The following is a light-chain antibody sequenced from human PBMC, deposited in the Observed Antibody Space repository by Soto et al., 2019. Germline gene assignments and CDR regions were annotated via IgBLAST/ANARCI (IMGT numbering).Light chain of an antibody. J-gene: IGLJ3*02. CDR3: QSYDSGLSGSV. V-gene: IGLV1-40*01. Sequence: QSVLTQPPSVSGAPGQRVTISCTGSSSNIGAGFDVHWYHQIAGTAPKLLIYGNNNRPSGVPDRFSASKSGTSASLAITGLQAEDEADYYCQSYDSGLSGSVFGGGTKLTVL. CDR2: GNN. CDR1: SSNIGAGFD.